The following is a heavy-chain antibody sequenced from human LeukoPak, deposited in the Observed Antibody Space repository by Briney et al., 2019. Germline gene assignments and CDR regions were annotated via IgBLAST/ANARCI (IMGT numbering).Heavy chain of an antibody. CDR2: INHSGST. J-gene: IGHJ5*02. CDR1: GGSFSGYY. V-gene: IGHV4-34*01. D-gene: IGHD1-26*01. CDR3: ARFQKYSGSRTNWFDP. Sequence: SETLSLTCAVYGGSFSGYYWSWIRQPPGKGLEWIGEINHSGSTNYNPFLKSRVTISVDTSKNQFSLKLSSVTAADTAVYYCARFQKYSGSRTNWFDPWGQGTLVTVSS.